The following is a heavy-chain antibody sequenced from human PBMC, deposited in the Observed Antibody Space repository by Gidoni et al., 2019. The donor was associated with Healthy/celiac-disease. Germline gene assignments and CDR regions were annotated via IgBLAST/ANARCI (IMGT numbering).Heavy chain of an antibody. V-gene: IGHV3-30-3*01. D-gene: IGHD3-22*01. CDR2: ISYDGSNK. Sequence: QVQLVESGGGVVQPGRSLRLSCAASGFTFRSYAMHWVRQAPGKGLEWVAVISYDGSNKYYADSVKGRFTISRDNSKNTLYLQMNSLRAEDTAVYYCARVDSSGYYNYYGMDVWGQGTTVTVSS. CDR3: ARVDSSGYYNYYGMDV. CDR1: GFTFRSYA. J-gene: IGHJ6*02.